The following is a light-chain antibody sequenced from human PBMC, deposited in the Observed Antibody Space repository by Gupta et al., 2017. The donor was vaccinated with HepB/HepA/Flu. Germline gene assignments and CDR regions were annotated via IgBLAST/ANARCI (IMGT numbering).Light chain of an antibody. CDR2: EAS. Sequence: EIVLTQSPATLSLSPGERATLSCRASQSVSNSLTWYQQKSGQPPRLLIYEASNRATGIPARFSGSGSGTDFTLTISSLEPEDFAVYYCQQRYSWPLAFGGGTRVEIK. J-gene: IGKJ4*01. CDR1: QSVSNS. V-gene: IGKV3-11*01. CDR3: QQRYSWPLA.